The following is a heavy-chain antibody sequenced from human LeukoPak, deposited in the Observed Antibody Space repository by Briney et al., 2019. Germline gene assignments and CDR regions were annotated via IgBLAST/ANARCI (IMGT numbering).Heavy chain of an antibody. CDR1: GFTFDDYA. CDR3: AKIVVVPAATSYYFDY. Sequence: PGGSLRLSCAASGFTFDDYAMHWVRQAPGKGLEWVSLISWDGGSTYYADSAKGRFTISRDNSKNTLYLQMNSLRAEDTAVYYCAKIVVVPAATSYYFDYWGQGTLVTVSS. V-gene: IGHV3-43D*04. CDR2: ISWDGGST. D-gene: IGHD2-2*01. J-gene: IGHJ4*02.